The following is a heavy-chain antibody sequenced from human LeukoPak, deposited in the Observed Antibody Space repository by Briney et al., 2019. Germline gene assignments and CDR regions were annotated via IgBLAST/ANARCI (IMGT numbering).Heavy chain of an antibody. Sequence: GGSLRLSCAASGFTFSNYVRNWVRQAPGKGLEWVSIISVSGDNIYYADSVKGRFTISRDNSKNTLYLQMNSLRAEDTAVYYCAKERWSSSSVGRFDPWGQGTLVTVSS. D-gene: IGHD6-6*01. V-gene: IGHV3-23*01. CDR3: AKERWSSSSVGRFDP. CDR2: ISVSGDNI. J-gene: IGHJ5*02. CDR1: GFTFSNYV.